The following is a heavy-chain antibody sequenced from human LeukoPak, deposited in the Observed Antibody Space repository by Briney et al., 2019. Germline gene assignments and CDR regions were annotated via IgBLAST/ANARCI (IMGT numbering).Heavy chain of an antibody. CDR3: ARTSARGAQFDY. V-gene: IGHV4-4*07. CDR2: IYSSGST. J-gene: IGHJ4*02. CDR1: GGSISSYY. Sequence: SETLSLTCSVSGGSISSYYWSWIRQPAGKGLEWIGRIYSSGSTIYNPSLKTRVTMSLDTSKNQFSLNLTTVTAADTAVYYCARTSARGAQFDYWGQGTLVTVSS. D-gene: IGHD3-10*01.